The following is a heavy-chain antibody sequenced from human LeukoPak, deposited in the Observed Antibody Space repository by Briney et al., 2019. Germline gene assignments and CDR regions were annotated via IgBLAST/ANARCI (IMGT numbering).Heavy chain of an antibody. CDR2: ISYDGRKE. J-gene: IGHJ5*02. CDR1: GFTFSSYD. CDR3: ARETARNAFDR. D-gene: IGHD1-1*01. V-gene: IGHV3-30*04. Sequence: PGRSQRLSCAASGFTFSSYDMNWVRQAPGKGLEWVAVISYDGRKEYYGDSVKGRFTISRDNSKNTLYLQMNSLRGEDTAVYYCARETARNAFDRWGQGTLVTVSS.